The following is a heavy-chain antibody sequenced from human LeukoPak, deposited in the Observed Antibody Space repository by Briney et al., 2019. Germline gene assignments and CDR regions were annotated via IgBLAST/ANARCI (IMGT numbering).Heavy chain of an antibody. Sequence: GGSLRLSCAASGFTFDDYAVHWVRQAPGKGLEWVSGISWNSGSIGYADSVKGRFTISRDNAKNSLYLQMNSLRAEDTALYYCAKLYSSSWYSPLDFDYWGQGTLVTVSS. CDR3: AKLYSSSWYSPLDFDY. V-gene: IGHV3-9*01. CDR1: GFTFDDYA. CDR2: ISWNSGSI. D-gene: IGHD6-13*01. J-gene: IGHJ4*02.